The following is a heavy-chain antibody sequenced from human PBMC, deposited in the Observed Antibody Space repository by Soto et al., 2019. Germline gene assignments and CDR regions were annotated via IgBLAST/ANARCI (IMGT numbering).Heavy chain of an antibody. V-gene: IGHV4-4*02. Sequence: SETLSLTCAVSGGSISSSNWWSWVRQPPGKGLEWIGEIYHSGSTNYNPSLKSRVTISVDKSKKQFSLKLSSVTAADTAVYYCARALRYSSGLIREFDYWGQGTLVTVSS. J-gene: IGHJ4*02. D-gene: IGHD6-19*01. CDR3: ARALRYSSGLIREFDY. CDR1: GGSISSSNW. CDR2: IYHSGST.